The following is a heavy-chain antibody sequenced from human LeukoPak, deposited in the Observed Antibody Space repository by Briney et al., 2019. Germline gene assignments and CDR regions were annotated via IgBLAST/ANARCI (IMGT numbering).Heavy chain of an antibody. J-gene: IGHJ2*01. D-gene: IGHD3-3*01. V-gene: IGHV4-34*01. CDR2: INHSGST. CDR3: ARGYYDFWSGYSWYFDL. Sequence: SETLSLTCAVYGGSFSGYYWSCIRQPPGKGLEWIGEINHSGSTNYNPSLKSRVTISVDTSKNQFSLKLSSVTAADTAVYYCARGYYDFWSGYSWYFDLWGRGTLVTVSS. CDR1: GGSFSGYY.